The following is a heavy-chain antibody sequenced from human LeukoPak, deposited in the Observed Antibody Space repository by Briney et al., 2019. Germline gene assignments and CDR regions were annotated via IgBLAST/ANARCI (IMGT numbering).Heavy chain of an antibody. J-gene: IGHJ6*02. D-gene: IGHD6-13*01. CDR1: GGSFSGYY. CDR3: ARDIAAAGTHYYYYGMDV. CDR2: IYYSGST. V-gene: IGHV4-59*12. Sequence: SETLSLTCAVYGGSFSGYYWSWIRQPPGKGLEWIGYIYYSGSTNYNPSLKSRVTMSVDTSKNQFSLKLSSVTAADTAVYYCARDIAAAGTHYYYYGMDVWGQGTTVTVSS.